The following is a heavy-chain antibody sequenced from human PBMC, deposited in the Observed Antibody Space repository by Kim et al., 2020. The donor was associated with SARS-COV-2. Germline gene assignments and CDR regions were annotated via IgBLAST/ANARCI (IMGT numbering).Heavy chain of an antibody. CDR1: GFTFSNAW. CDR2: IKSKTDGGTT. Sequence: GGSLRLSCAASGFTFSNAWMSWVRQAPGKGLEWVGRIKSKTDGGTTDYAAPVKGRFTISRDDSKNPLYLQMNSLKTEDTAVYYCTTDKAGYCSSTSCYARELDAFDIWGQGTMVTVSS. CDR3: TTDKAGYCSSTSCYARELDAFDI. J-gene: IGHJ3*02. V-gene: IGHV3-15*01. D-gene: IGHD2-2*01.